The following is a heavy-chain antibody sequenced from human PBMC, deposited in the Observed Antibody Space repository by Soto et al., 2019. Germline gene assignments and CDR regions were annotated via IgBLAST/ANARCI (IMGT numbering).Heavy chain of an antibody. CDR2: IYPGDSDT. CDR1: GYSFTSYW. V-gene: IGHV5-51*01. CDR3: AREVVVPAAMQGYYYYYGMDV. Sequence: RGESLKISCKGSGYSFTSYWIGWVRQMPGKGLEWMGIIYPGDSDTRYSPSFQGQVTISADKSIGTAYLQWSSLKASDTAMYYCAREVVVPAAMQGYYYYYGMDVWGQGATVTVSS. D-gene: IGHD2-2*01. J-gene: IGHJ6*02.